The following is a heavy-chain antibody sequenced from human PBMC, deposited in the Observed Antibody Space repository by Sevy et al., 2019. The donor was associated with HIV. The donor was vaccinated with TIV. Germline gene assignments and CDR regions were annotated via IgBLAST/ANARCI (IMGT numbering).Heavy chain of an antibody. CDR2: IYPYSGNT. D-gene: IGHD1-7*01. CDR1: GYTFTGDY. V-gene: IGHV1-2*06. J-gene: IGHJ6*02. Sequence: ASVKVSCRASGYTFTGDYLHWVRQAPGQGLEWMGRIYPYSGNTNYAQKFQGRVTMTSDTSISTAYMELRRLRSDDTALYYGVRDGGGGTTNSGLDFWGQGTTVTVSS. CDR3: VRDGGGGTTNSGLDF.